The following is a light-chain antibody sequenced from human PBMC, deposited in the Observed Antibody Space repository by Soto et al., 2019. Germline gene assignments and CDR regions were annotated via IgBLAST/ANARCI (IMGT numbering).Light chain of an antibody. CDR2: GNT. V-gene: IGLV1-40*01. J-gene: IGLJ1*01. Sequence: QSVLTQPPSVSGAPGQSVTISCTGSSSNIGAGLDVHWYRQLPGTAPKLLIYGNTNRPSGVPDRFSGSKSGTSASLAITGLQAEDEADYYCQSYDSSLTYVFGSGTKLTVL. CDR3: QSYDSSLTYV. CDR1: SSNIGAGLD.